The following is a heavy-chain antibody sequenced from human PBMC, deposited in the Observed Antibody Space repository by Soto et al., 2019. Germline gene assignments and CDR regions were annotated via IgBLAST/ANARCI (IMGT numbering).Heavy chain of an antibody. Sequence: ASVKVSCKAPRDTFTSYYINWVRQAPGQGLEWMGVINPHGGSTAYAQKFKGRVTLTRDTSASTVYMEVSSLTSEDTAMYYCARSSGGNFGIIIEGTNWFAPWGRGTQVTVSS. J-gene: IGHJ5*02. D-gene: IGHD1-26*01. V-gene: IGHV1-46*01. CDR1: RDTFTSYY. CDR3: ARSSGGNFGIIIEGTNWFAP. CDR2: INPHGGST.